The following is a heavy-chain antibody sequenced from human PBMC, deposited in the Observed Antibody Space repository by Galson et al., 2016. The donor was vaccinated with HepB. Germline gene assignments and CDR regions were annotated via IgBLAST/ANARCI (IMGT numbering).Heavy chain of an antibody. D-gene: IGHD2-2*01. Sequence: SLRLSCAASGFTFSSYAMTWVRQAPGKGLEWVSTTRGTGSGGTTYYADTVQGRFTLSRDNSKNTLYLQMISLRAEDTALYYCAKVRFCSSTWFHPYYFDYWGQGTLVTVSS. CDR2: TRGTGSGGTT. CDR3: AKVRFCSSTWFHPYYFDY. J-gene: IGHJ4*02. CDR1: GFTFSSYA. V-gene: IGHV3-23*01.